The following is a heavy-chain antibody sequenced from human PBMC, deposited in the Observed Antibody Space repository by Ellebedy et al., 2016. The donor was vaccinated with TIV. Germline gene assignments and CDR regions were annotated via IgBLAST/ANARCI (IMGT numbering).Heavy chain of an antibody. CDR1: GFTFDDYA. V-gene: IGHV3-9*01. J-gene: IGHJ3*02. Sequence: PGGSLRLSCAASGFTFDDYAMHWVRQAPGKGLEWVSGISWNSGSIGYADSVKGRFTISRDNAKNSLYLQMNSLRAEDTALYYCAKHTTSNWGSPMVLTVGAFDIWGQGTMVTVSS. CDR2: ISWNSGSI. CDR3: AKHTTSNWGSPMVLTVGAFDI. D-gene: IGHD7-27*01.